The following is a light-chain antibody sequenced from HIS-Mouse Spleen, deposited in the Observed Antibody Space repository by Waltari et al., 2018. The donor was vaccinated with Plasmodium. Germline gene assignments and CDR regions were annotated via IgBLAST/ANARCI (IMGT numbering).Light chain of an antibody. Sequence: ELVLTQSPATLSLSPGERATLSCRASQSVSSYLAWYQQKPGQAPRLLIYDASNRATGILARFSGSGSGTDFTLTISSLQPEDVAVYYCQQRSNWPPLTFGGGTKVEIK. CDR3: QQRSNWPPLT. J-gene: IGKJ4*01. CDR1: QSVSSY. V-gene: IGKV3-11*01. CDR2: DAS.